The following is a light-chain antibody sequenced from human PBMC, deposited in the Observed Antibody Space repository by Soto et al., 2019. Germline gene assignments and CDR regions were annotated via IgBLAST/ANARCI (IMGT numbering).Light chain of an antibody. CDR2: ANG. V-gene: IGLV1-40*01. J-gene: IGLJ1*01. CDR3: SSYTSGSSHYV. Sequence: QSVLTQPPSVSGAPGQRVTISCTGINSDIATRNAVHWYQQLPGRAPKVLIYANGNRPSGVPDRFSVSKSGASASLATTGLQVEDEADYHCSSYTSGSSHYVFGTGTKVTVL. CDR1: NSDIATRNA.